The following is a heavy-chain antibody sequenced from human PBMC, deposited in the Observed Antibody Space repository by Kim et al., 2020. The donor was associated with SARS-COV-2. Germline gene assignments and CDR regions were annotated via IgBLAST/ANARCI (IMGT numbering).Heavy chain of an antibody. J-gene: IGHJ4*02. CDR1: GYTFTNYA. V-gene: IGHV1-3*04. CDR2: INTSSGNT. D-gene: IGHD2-2*01. CDR3: ARDHRSCSSTTCYGEAIDY. Sequence: ASVKVSCKASGYTFTNYAIHWMRQAPGQRLEWMGWINTSSGNTKYSQMFQDRVTITRDTSASTAYMELSNLSSEDTAVYYCARDHRSCSSTTCYGEAIDYWGQGTLVTVSS.